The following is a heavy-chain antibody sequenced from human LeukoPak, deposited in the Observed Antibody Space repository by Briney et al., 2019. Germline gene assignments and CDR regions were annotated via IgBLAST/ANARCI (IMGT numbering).Heavy chain of an antibody. J-gene: IGHJ4*02. CDR3: ARIFSSGWYLFY. V-gene: IGHV1-2*02. CDR1: GYTFTGYY. D-gene: IGHD6-19*01. CDR2: INPNSGGT. Sequence: ASVTVSCKASGYTFTGYYMHWVRQAPGQGLEWMGWINPNSGGTNYAQKFQGRVTMTRDTSISTAYMELSRLRSDDTAVYYCARIFSSGWYLFYWGQGTLVTVSS.